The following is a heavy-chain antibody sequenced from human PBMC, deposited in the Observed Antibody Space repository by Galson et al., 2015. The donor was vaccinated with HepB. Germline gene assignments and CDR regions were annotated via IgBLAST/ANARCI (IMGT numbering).Heavy chain of an antibody. J-gene: IGHJ4*02. CDR3: AKDAAVLAFCGGDCGNYHY. V-gene: IGHV3-23*01. Sequence: SLRLSCAASGFTFSTYAMSWVRQAPGKGLEWVSLIRDSGSRTFYADSVKGRFTISRDNSKNTLYLQMDSLRAEDTALYYCAKDAAVLAFCGGDCGNYHYWGQGALVTVSS. CDR2: IRDSGSRT. CDR1: GFTFSTYA. D-gene: IGHD2-21*02.